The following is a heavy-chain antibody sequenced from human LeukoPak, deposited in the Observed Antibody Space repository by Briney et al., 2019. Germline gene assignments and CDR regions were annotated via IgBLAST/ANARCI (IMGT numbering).Heavy chain of an antibody. D-gene: IGHD2-15*01. CDR1: GFHFSSHA. CDR3: VREAGYCAPVCVKTNWFDP. V-gene: IGHV3-23*01. Sequence: PGGSLRLSCAASGFHFSSHAMSWVRQPPGKGLEWVAAISNGKTYYADSVRGRFAISRDDSTNTVYLHMNSLRDEDTALYHCVREAGYCAPVCVKTNWFDPWGQGTLVTVSS. J-gene: IGHJ5*02. CDR2: ISNGKT.